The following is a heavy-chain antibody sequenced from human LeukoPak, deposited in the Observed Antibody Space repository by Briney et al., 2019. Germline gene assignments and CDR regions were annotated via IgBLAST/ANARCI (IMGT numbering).Heavy chain of an antibody. D-gene: IGHD7-27*01. Sequence: PGGSLRLSCAASGFTFDDYGMSWVRQAPGKWLEWVSGINWNGGSTGYADSVKGRFTISRDNAKNSLYLQMNSLRAEDTALYYCATSGLLGTWFDPWGQGTLVTVSS. J-gene: IGHJ5*02. CDR3: ATSGLLGTWFDP. CDR2: INWNGGST. V-gene: IGHV3-20*04. CDR1: GFTFDDYG.